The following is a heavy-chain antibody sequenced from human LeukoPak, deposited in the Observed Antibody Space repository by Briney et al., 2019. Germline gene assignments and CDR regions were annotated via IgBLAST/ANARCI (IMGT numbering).Heavy chain of an antibody. CDR2: IRYSGST. J-gene: IGHJ5*02. D-gene: IGHD5/OR15-5a*01. V-gene: IGHV4-39*01. CDR1: GGSISSNTYF. CDR3: ATSDTVSTYNWFDP. Sequence: AETLSLTCNVSGGSISSNTYFWGWIRRPPGKGLEWIGSIRYSGSTYYNPSLKSRVTISVDTSKNQFSLNLSSLTAADTAVYYCATSDTVSTYNWFDPWGQGTLVTVS.